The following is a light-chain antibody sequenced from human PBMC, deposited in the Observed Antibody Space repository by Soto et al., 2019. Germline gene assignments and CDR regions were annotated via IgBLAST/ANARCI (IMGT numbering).Light chain of an antibody. CDR3: LQDYNYPLA. V-gene: IGKV1-6*01. Sequence: AIQMTQSPSSLSTSVGDRVTITCRASQDIRNDLGWYQQKPGKAPKLLIYAASSLQSGVPSRFSGSGSATDFTLTISPLQTEDSATYYCLQDYNYPLAFGQGTKVEIK. J-gene: IGKJ1*01. CDR2: AAS. CDR1: QDIRND.